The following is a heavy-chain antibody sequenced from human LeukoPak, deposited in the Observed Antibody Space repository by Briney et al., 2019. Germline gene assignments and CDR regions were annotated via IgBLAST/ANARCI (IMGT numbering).Heavy chain of an antibody. Sequence: ASVKVSCKASGYTFANYAITWVRQAPGQGLEYMGWISLDNGGTSDVQILQGRVTMTTDTSTNTAYMELRGLRSDDTAVYYCARANCAGDCYLKHWGQGTLVTVSS. J-gene: IGHJ4*02. D-gene: IGHD2-21*02. V-gene: IGHV1-18*01. CDR3: ARANCAGDCYLKH. CDR2: ISLDNGGT. CDR1: GYTFANYA.